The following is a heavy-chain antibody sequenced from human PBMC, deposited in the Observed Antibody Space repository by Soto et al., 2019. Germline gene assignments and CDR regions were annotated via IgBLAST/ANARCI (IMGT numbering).Heavy chain of an antibody. CDR3: ARDPLWGTAMVLWYFDL. CDR1: GFTFSSYA. Sequence: QVQLVESGGGVVQPGRSLRLSCAASGFTFSSYAMHWVRQAPGKGLEWVAVISYDGSNKYYADSVKGRFTISRDNSKYTLYMQMTSLRAEDTAVYYCARDPLWGTAMVLWYFDLWGRGTLVTVSS. D-gene: IGHD5-18*01. V-gene: IGHV3-30-3*01. J-gene: IGHJ2*01. CDR2: ISYDGSNK.